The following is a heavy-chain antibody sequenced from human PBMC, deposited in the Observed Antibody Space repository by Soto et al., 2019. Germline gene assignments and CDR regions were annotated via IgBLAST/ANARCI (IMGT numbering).Heavy chain of an antibody. Sequence: SETLSLTCTVSGGSISSGGYYWSWIRQHPGKGLEWIGYIYYSRSTYYNPSLKGRVTISVDTSKTQFSLKLSSVTAADTAVYYCARVAGGELGELSLSFDYWGQGTLVTVSS. CDR2: IYYSRST. CDR1: GGSISSGGYY. J-gene: IGHJ4*02. V-gene: IGHV4-31*03. CDR3: ARVAGGELGELSLSFDY. D-gene: IGHD3-16*02.